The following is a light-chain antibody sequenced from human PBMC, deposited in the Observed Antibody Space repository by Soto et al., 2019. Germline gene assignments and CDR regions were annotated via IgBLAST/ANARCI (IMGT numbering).Light chain of an antibody. CDR3: QQYGGSSWT. CDR1: QSVSSY. Sequence: EIVVTQSPATLSLSPGERATLSCRASQSVSSYLAWYQQKPGQAPRLLIYDASNRATGIPARFSGSGSGTDFTLTISRLEPEDFAVYYCQQYGGSSWTFGQGTKVDIK. CDR2: DAS. J-gene: IGKJ1*01. V-gene: IGKV3-11*01.